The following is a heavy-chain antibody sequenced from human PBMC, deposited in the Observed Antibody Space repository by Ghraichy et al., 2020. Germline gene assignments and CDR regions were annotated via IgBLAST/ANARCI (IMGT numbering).Heavy chain of an antibody. D-gene: IGHD3-22*01. CDR3: AREGTNGYYYAATHYYSGMDV. CDR1: GFSFSRYA. Sequence: GGSLRLSCAASGFSFSRYAMHWVRQAPGKGLEWVAVISYDGDNKYYADSRFSISRDNARNTLYLEMNSLGPEDTAVYYCAREGTNGYYYAATHYYSGMDVWGQGTTVTVSS. J-gene: IGHJ6*02. V-gene: IGHV3-30-3*01. CDR2: ISYDGDNK.